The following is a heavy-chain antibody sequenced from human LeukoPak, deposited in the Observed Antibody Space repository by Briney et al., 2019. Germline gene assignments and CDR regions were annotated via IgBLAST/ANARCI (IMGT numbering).Heavy chain of an antibody. Sequence: SQTLSLTCTVSGGSISSGSYYWSWIRQPAGKGLEWIGRIYTSGSTSYNPSLKSRVTISVDTSKNQFSLKLSSVTAADTAVYYCARDQPVVPAAIGAFDIWGQGTMVTVSS. CDR2: IYTSGST. J-gene: IGHJ3*02. D-gene: IGHD2-2*01. CDR3: ARDQPVVPAAIGAFDI. CDR1: GGSISSGSYY. V-gene: IGHV4-61*02.